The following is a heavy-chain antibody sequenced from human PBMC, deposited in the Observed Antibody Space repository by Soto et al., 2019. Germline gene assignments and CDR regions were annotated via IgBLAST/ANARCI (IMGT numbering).Heavy chain of an antibody. V-gene: IGHV3-9*01. CDR3: AKDRGWGDYYDSSGIGY. CDR2: ISWNSGSI. Sequence: PGGSLRLSCAVPGFTFDDYAMHWVRQAPGKGLEWVSGISWNSGSIGYADSVKGRFTISRDNAKNSLYLQMNSLRAEDTALYYCAKDRGWGDYYDSSGIGYWGQGTLVTVSS. CDR1: GFTFDDYA. D-gene: IGHD3-22*01. J-gene: IGHJ4*02.